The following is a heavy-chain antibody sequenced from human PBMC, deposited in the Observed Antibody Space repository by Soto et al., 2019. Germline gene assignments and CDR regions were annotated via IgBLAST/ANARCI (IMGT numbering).Heavy chain of an antibody. CDR1: GFTFSSYA. Sequence: QTGGSLRLSCAASGFTFSSYAMGWVRQGPGKGLEWVAGVRIGGSTHSADSVRGRFTISRDNSKNTLSLQITSLTAEHTAVYFCANPRGAGGHFDYWGQGALVTASS. D-gene: IGHD2-15*01. CDR3: ANPRGAGGHFDY. V-gene: IGHV3-23*01. CDR2: VRIGGST. J-gene: IGHJ4*02.